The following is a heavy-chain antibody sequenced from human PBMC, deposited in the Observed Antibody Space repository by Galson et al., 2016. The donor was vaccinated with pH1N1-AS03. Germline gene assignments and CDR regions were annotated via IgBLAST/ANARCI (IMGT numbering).Heavy chain of an antibody. Sequence: LRLSCAASGFPFSSYGMHWVRQAPGKGLEWVTFIRHDGSNRYYADSVKGRFTISRDNSKNTLFLQMNSLRPEDTAVYYCAQDRVNGIDATTRWFAPWGQGAQVTVSS. CDR3: AQDRVNGIDATTRWFAP. D-gene: IGHD1/OR15-1a*01. CDR2: IRHDGSNR. J-gene: IGHJ5*02. V-gene: IGHV3-30*02. CDR1: GFPFSSYG.